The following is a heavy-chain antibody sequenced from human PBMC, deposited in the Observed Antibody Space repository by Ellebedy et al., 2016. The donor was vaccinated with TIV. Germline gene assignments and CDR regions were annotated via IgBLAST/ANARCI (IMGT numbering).Heavy chain of an antibody. V-gene: IGHV4-59*12. Sequence: MPSETLSLTCTVSGGSISSYYWSWIRQPPGKGLEWIGYVYYSGSPKYNPSLKSRVTISVDTSKNQFSLKLSSVTAADTAVFYCAREISYYYGMDVWGQGTTVTVSS. CDR3: AREISYYYGMDV. CDR1: GGSISSYY. CDR2: VYYSGSP. D-gene: IGHD3-3*01. J-gene: IGHJ6*02.